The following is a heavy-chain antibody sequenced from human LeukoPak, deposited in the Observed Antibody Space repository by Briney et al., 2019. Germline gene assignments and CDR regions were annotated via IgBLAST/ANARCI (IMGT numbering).Heavy chain of an antibody. CDR3: ARDALRKQYYYGSGSSNWFDP. V-gene: IGHV4-34*01. Sequence: SETLSLTWAVYGGSFSGYYWSWIRQPPGKGLEWIGEINHSGSTNYNPSLKSRVTISVDTSKNQFSLKLSSVTAADTAVYYCARDALRKQYYYGSGSSNWFDPWGQGTLVTVSS. J-gene: IGHJ5*02. CDR1: GGSFSGYY. D-gene: IGHD3-10*01. CDR2: INHSGST.